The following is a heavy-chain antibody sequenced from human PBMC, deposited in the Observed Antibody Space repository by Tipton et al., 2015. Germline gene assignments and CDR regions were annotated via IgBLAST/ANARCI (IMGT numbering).Heavy chain of an antibody. CDR3: SSPGNGL. V-gene: IGHV3-15*01. CDR1: GFTFSNAW. Sequence: SLRLSCEVSGFTFSNAWMSWVRQAPGKGLEWVGRIKSKTDGGTTDYDASVKDRFTISRDDSKNTVYLQMNSLKTEDTAVYYCSSPGNGLWGQGTLVTVSS. CDR2: IKSKTDGGTT. D-gene: IGHD1-1*01. J-gene: IGHJ4*02.